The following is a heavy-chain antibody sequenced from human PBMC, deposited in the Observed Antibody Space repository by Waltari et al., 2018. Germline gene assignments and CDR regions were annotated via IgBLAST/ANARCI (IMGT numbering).Heavy chain of an antibody. CDR3: ASDSSGYYYAYYYYYGMDV. CDR2: IYYSGST. CDR1: GGSISSSSYY. Sequence: QLQLQESGPGLVKPSETLSLTCTVSGGSISSSSYYWGWIRQPPGKGLDGIGSIYYSGSTSYNPSIKSRVTISVDTAKNQFSLKLSSVTAANTAVYYGASDSSGYYYAYYYYYGMDVWGQGTTVTVS. V-gene: IGHV4-39*01. J-gene: IGHJ6*02. D-gene: IGHD3-22*01.